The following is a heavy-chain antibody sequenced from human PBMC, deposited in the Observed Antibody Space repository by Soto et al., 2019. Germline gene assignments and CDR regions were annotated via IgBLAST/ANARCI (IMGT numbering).Heavy chain of an antibody. D-gene: IGHD1-26*01. V-gene: IGHV4-31*03. Sequence: QVQLQESGPGLVKPSQTLSLTCTVSGGSISSGGYYWSWIRQHPGKGLEWIGYNYYSGSTYYNPSLKSRVTISGDTSKNQFSLKLSSVTAAGTAVYYCATAVGSSYYYYYYMDVWGNGTTVTVSS. CDR2: NYYSGST. J-gene: IGHJ6*03. CDR3: ATAVGSSYYYYYYMDV. CDR1: GGSISSGGYY.